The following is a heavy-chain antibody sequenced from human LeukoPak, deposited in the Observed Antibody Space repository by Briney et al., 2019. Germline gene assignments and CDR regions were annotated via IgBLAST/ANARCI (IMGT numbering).Heavy chain of an antibody. CDR3: ARFGIGSPNDY. CDR1: GGSFSGYY. D-gene: IGHD1-14*01. Sequence: PSETLSLTCAVYGGSFSGYYWSWIRQPPGKGLEWIGEINHSGSTNYNPSLKSRVTISVDKSKNQFSLKLSSVTAADTAVYYCARFGIGSPNDYWGQGTLVTVSS. V-gene: IGHV4-34*01. CDR2: INHSGST. J-gene: IGHJ4*02.